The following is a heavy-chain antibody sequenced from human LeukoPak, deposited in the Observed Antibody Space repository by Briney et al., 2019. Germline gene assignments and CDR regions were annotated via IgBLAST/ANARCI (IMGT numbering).Heavy chain of an antibody. V-gene: IGHV4-34*01. CDR3: ARGGTTYYDFWSGAYYYYGMDV. Sequence: PSETLSLTCAVYGGSFSGYYWSWIRQPPGKGLEWIGEINQSGSTNYNPSLKSRVTISVDTSKNQFSLKLRSVTAADTAVYYCARGGTTYYDFWSGAYYYYGMDVWGQGTTVTVSS. CDR2: INQSGST. CDR1: GGSFSGYY. D-gene: IGHD3-3*01. J-gene: IGHJ6*02.